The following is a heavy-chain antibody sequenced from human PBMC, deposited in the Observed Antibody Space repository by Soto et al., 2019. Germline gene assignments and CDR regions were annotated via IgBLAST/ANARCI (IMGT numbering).Heavy chain of an antibody. CDR2: ISGSGGST. J-gene: IGHJ3*02. V-gene: IGHV3-23*01. CDR3: AKVRQQQLVRLDAFDI. CDR1: GFTFSSYA. Sequence: GGSLRLSCAASGFTFSSYAMSWVRQAPGKGLEWVSAISGSGGSTYYADSVKGRFTISRDNSKNTLYLQMNSLRAEDTAVYYCAKVRQQQLVRLDAFDIWGQGTIVTVSS. D-gene: IGHD6-13*01.